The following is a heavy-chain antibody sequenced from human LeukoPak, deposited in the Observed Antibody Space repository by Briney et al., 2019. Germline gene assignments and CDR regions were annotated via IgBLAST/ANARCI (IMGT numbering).Heavy chain of an antibody. D-gene: IGHD1-14*01. CDR2: INPNSGGT. CDR1: GYTFTGYY. J-gene: IGHJ4*02. Sequence: ASVKASCKASGYTFTGYYMHWVRQAPGQGLEWMGWINPNSGGTNYAQKFQGRVTMTRDTSISTAYMELSRLRSDDTAVYYCAREGQPGDYFDYWGQGTLVTVSS. CDR3: AREGQPGDYFDY. V-gene: IGHV1-2*02.